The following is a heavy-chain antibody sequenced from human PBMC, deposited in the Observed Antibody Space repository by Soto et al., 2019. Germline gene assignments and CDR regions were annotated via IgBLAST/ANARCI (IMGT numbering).Heavy chain of an antibody. V-gene: IGHV1-69*13. CDR1: GGTFSSYA. J-gene: IGHJ6*02. CDR3: ARRGYCSGGSCPLYYYYGMDC. D-gene: IGHD2-15*01. CDR2: IIPIFGTA. Sequence: SVKVSCKASGGTFSSYAISWVRQAPGQGLEWMGGIIPIFGTANYAQKFQGRVTITADESTSTAYMELSSLRSEDTAVYYCARRGYCSGGSCPLYYYYGMDCWGQGTTVTVSS.